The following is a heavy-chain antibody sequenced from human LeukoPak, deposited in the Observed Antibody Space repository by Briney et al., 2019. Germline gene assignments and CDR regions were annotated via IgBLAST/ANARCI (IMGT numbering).Heavy chain of an antibody. V-gene: IGHV5-51*01. D-gene: IGHD3-22*01. CDR1: GNSFTSYW. Sequence: PGESLKISRKGSGNSFTSYWIGWVRQMPGKGLEWMGIIYPGDSDTKNNPSLQGQVTISADKSISTAYLQWSSLKASDTAMYYCARFYYDSSGYYYDYWGQGTLVTVSS. CDR3: ARFYYDSSGYYYDY. J-gene: IGHJ4*02. CDR2: IYPGDSDT.